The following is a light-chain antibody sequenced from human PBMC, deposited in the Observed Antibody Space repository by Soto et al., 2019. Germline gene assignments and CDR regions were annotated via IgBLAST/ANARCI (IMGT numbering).Light chain of an antibody. CDR3: QQYNTWPPIP. CDR2: GAS. V-gene: IGKV3-15*01. Sequence: EIVMTQSPATLSVSPGERATLSCRASQSVSSNLAWYQQKPGQAPRLLIYGASTRATGIPARSSGSGSGTEFTLTISSLQSEDFAVYYCQQYNTWPPIPFGQRTRLEIK. J-gene: IGKJ5*01. CDR1: QSVSSN.